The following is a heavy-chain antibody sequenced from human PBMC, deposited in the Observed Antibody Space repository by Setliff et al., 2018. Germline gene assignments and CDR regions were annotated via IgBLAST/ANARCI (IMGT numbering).Heavy chain of an antibody. Sequence: GASVKVSCKASGFTFTSSAMQWVRQARGQRLEWIGWIVVGSGNTNYAQKLQGRVTMTTDTSTSTAYMELRSLRSDDTAVYYCARVLSPSSSWRGWFDPWGQGALVTVSS. D-gene: IGHD6-13*01. CDR3: ARVLSPSSSWRGWFDP. CDR1: GFTFTSSA. J-gene: IGHJ5*02. V-gene: IGHV1-58*02. CDR2: IVVGSGNT.